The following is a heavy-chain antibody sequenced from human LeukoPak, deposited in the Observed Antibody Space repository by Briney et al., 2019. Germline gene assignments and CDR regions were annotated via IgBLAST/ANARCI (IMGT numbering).Heavy chain of an antibody. V-gene: IGHV3-11*01. J-gene: IGHJ4*02. Sequence: GGSLRLSCAASGFTFSDYYMSWIRQAPGKGLEWVSYISSSGSTIYYADSVKGRFTISRDNAKNSLYLQMNSLRAEDTAVYYCAKVRGTGYRGYYFDYWGQGTLVTVSS. CDR1: GFTFSDYY. D-gene: IGHD3-10*01. CDR3: AKVRGTGYRGYYFDY. CDR2: ISSSGSTI.